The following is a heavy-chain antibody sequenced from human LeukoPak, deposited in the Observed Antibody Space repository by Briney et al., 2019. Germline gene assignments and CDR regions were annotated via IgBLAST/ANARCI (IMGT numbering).Heavy chain of an antibody. D-gene: IGHD6-13*01. Sequence: GGSLRLSCAASGFIVSSNYMSWVRQAPGKGLEWVSVSHSGGNTFYADSVKGRFTISRDNSKNMLYLQMSSLRAEDTAVYYCAAGYSSSAYFQDWGQGTLVTVSS. CDR2: SHSGGNT. CDR3: AAGYSSSAYFQD. J-gene: IGHJ1*01. CDR1: GFIVSSNY. V-gene: IGHV3-53*01.